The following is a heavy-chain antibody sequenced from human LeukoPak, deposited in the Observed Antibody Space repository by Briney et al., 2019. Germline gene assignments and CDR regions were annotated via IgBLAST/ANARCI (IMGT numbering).Heavy chain of an antibody. Sequence: GGPLRLSCAASGFTFSSYAMHWVRQAPGKGLEYVSAICSNGGSTYYGNSVKGRFTISRDNSKYTLYLQMGSLRAEVMVVYYCARGAIFGVVVYYYMDVWGKGTTGTVSS. D-gene: IGHD3-3*01. J-gene: IGHJ6*03. CDR1: GFTFSSYA. CDR2: ICSNGGST. CDR3: ARGAIFGVVVYYYMDV. V-gene: IGHV3-64*01.